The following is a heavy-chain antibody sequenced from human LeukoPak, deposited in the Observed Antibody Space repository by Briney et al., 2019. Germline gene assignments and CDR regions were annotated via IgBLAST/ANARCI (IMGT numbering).Heavy chain of an antibody. CDR2: IYDSGST. J-gene: IGHJ4*02. D-gene: IGHD6-13*01. CDR1: GGSISSGSYY. V-gene: IGHV4-39*07. Sequence: PSETLSLTCTVSGGSISSGSYYWIWIRQPPGKGLEWIGSIYDSGSTYYNPSLKSRVTISVDTSKNQFSLKLSSVTAADTAVYYCATQPGIAAAGLDYWGQGTLVTVSS. CDR3: ATQPGIAAAGLDY.